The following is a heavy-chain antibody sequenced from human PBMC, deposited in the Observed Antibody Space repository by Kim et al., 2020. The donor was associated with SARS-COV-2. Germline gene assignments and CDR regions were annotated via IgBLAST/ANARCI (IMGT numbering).Heavy chain of an antibody. J-gene: IGHJ5*01. Sequence: GGSLRLSCAASGFTFSSYYMSWVRQAPGKGLEWVSYISSSSSYTNYADSVKGRFTISRDNAKNSLYLQMNSLRAEDTAVYYCARGIAAASNWFDSWGQGTLVTVSS. V-gene: IGHV3-11*06. CDR3: ARGIAAASNWFDS. CDR2: ISSSSSYT. D-gene: IGHD6-13*01. CDR1: GFTFSSYY.